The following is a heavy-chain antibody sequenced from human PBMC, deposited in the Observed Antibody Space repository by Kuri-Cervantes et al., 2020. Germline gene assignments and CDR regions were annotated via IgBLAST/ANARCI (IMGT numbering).Heavy chain of an antibody. CDR3: ARVPSHHYGEYYFDY. CDR1: GFTFSSYW. Sequence: GGSLRLSCAASGFTFSSYWMSWVRQAPGKGLEWVSSISSSSSYIYYADSVKGRFTISRDNAKNSLYLQMNSLRAEDTAVYYCARVPSHHYGEYYFDYWGQGTLVTVSS. D-gene: IGHD3-10*01. J-gene: IGHJ4*02. CDR2: ISSSSSYI. V-gene: IGHV3-21*01.